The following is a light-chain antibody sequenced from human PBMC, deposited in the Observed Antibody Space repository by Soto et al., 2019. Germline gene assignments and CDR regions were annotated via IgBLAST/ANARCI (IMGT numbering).Light chain of an antibody. Sequence: EIVMTQSPATLSVSPGERATLSCRASQSVSSDLAWYHQKPGQAPRLLIYGASTRATGIPARFSGSGSGTEFTLTINSLQSEDFAVYYCQQYNNWPLFFGPGTKVDIK. CDR1: QSVSSD. CDR3: QQYNNWPLF. J-gene: IGKJ3*01. CDR2: GAS. V-gene: IGKV3-15*01.